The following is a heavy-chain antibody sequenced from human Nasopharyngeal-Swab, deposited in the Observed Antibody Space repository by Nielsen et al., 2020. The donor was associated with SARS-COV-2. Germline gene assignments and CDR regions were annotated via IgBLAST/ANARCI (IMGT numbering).Heavy chain of an antibody. CDR3: FIGHYMDS. CDR1: GFTFSAFW. J-gene: IGHJ6*03. V-gene: IGHV3-7*01. CDR2: IKEDGNEQ. Sequence: GGFLRLSCAASGFTFSAFWMSWVRQAPGRGLEWVANIKEDGNEQYYVDSVKGRFTISRDNGKNSLFLEMNSLRAEDTAIYYCFIGHYMDSWGKGTAVIVSS.